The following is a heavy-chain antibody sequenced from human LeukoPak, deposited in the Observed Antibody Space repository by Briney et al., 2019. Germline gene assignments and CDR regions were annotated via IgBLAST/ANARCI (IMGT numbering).Heavy chain of an antibody. V-gene: IGHV3-33*01. CDR1: GFTFSSYG. CDR2: IWYDGSNK. J-gene: IGHJ6*02. D-gene: IGHD3-16*01. CDR3: ARENGGYYYYGMDV. Sequence: GGSLRLSCAASGFTFSSYGMHWVRQAPGKGLEGVAVIWYDGSNKYYADSAKGRFTISRDNSKNTLYLQMNRLRAEDTAVYYCARENGGYYYYGMDVWGQGTTVTVSS.